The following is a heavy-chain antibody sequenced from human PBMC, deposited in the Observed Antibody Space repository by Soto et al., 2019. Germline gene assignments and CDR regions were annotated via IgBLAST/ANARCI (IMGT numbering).Heavy chain of an antibody. CDR2: ISSNGGST. V-gene: IGHV3-64*02. D-gene: IGHD3-10*01. CDR1: GFNFSNSA. J-gene: IGHJ4*02. Sequence: PGGSLRLSCVASGFNFSNSAMYWVRQAPGKGLECVSSISSNGGSTYYADSVKGRFTISRDNSKNTLYLQMGSLRADDMAVYYCATVGNYGNFDYWGQGTLVTVSS. CDR3: ATVGNYGNFDY.